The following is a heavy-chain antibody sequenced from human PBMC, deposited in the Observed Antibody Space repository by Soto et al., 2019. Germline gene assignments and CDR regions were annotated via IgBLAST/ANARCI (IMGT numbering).Heavy chain of an antibody. CDR3: ARVWAVYYSKGYGMDF. CDR1: GGSISSGGYY. D-gene: IGHD3-10*01. CDR2: IYYSGST. V-gene: IGHV4-31*03. Sequence: TLSLTCTVSGGSISSGGYYWSWIRQHPGKGLEWIGYIYYSGSTYYNPSLKSRVTISVDTSKNQFSLKLSSVTAADTAVYYCARVWAVYYSKGYGMDFWCQGTTVTVSS. J-gene: IGHJ6*02.